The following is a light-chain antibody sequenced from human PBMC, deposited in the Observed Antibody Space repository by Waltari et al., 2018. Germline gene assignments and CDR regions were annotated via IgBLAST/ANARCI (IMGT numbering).Light chain of an antibody. CDR1: QSILNW. CDR3: QQYNTYSPGPT. Sequence: DIQMTQSPSPLSASVGDRVTITCRASQSILNWLDWYQQKPGKAPRLLMDEASSLQSGVPSRFSGSGSGTEFTLTISSLQPDDFATYYCQQYNTYSPGPTFGGGTKVEIK. CDR2: EAS. J-gene: IGKJ4*01. V-gene: IGKV1-5*03.